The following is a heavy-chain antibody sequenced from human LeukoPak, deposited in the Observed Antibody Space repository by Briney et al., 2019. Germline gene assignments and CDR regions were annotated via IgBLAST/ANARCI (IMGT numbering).Heavy chain of an antibody. CDR3: ARGPTVTTYYYYYYYMDV. V-gene: IGHV4-61*02. D-gene: IGHD4-17*01. CDR2: IYTSGST. Sequence: SQTLSLTCTVSGGSISSGSYYWSWIRQPAGKGLEWIGRIYTSGSTNYNPSLKSRVTISVDTSKNQFSLKLSSVTAADTAVYYCARGPTVTTYYYYYYYMDVWGKGTTVTVSS. CDR1: GGSISSGSYY. J-gene: IGHJ6*03.